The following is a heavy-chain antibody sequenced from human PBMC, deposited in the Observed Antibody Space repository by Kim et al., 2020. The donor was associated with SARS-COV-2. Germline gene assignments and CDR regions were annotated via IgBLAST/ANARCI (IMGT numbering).Heavy chain of an antibody. D-gene: IGHD6-6*01. Sequence: YADSVRGRFTISRENSRNTLYLQMSSLRAEDTALYYCARADRGSYYCGRDVWGQGTTVTVSS. J-gene: IGHJ6*02. V-gene: IGHV3-23*01. CDR3: ARADRGSYYCGRDV.